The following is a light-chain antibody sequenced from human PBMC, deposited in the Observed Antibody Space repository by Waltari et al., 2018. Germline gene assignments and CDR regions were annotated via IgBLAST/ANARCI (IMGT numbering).Light chain of an antibody. CDR1: QILVHNDEGNIY. Sequence: DVVLTQSPLSLPVTLGQPASISCRSSQILVHNDEGNIYLAWVQQRPDQSPRRLIYKVSDRDSGVPDRFSGSGSDTDFTLNISRVEAEDVGLYYCMQGAHWPPTFGQGTKVEIK. V-gene: IGKV2-30*02. J-gene: IGKJ1*01. CDR3: MQGAHWPPT. CDR2: KVS.